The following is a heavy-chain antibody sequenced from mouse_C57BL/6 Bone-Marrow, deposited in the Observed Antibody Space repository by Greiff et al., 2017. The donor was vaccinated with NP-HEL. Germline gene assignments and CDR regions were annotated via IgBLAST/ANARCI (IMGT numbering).Heavy chain of an antibody. J-gene: IGHJ4*01. CDR1: GYTFTSYW. Sequence: QVQLQQPGAELVKPGASVKLSCKASGYTFTSYWMQWVKQRPGQGLEWIGEIDPSDSYTNYNQKFKGKATLTVDTSSSTAYRQLSSLTSEDSAVYYCARHGNYYGSSPYAMDYWGQGTSVTVSS. CDR3: ARHGNYYGSSPYAMDY. D-gene: IGHD1-1*01. CDR2: IDPSDSYT. V-gene: IGHV1-50*01.